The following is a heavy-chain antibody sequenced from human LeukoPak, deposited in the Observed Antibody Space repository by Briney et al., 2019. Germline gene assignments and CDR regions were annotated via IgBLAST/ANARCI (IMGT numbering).Heavy chain of an antibody. CDR2: IYYSGST. V-gene: IGHV4-59*01. CDR3: ARDIYGDPSFDI. D-gene: IGHD4-17*01. J-gene: IGHJ3*02. CDR1: GGSFSGYY. Sequence: KGSETLSLTCAVYGGSFSGYYWSWIRQPPGKGLEWIGYIYYSGSTNYNPSLKSRVTISVDTSKNQFSLKLSSVTAADTAVYYCARDIYGDPSFDIWGQGTMVTVSS.